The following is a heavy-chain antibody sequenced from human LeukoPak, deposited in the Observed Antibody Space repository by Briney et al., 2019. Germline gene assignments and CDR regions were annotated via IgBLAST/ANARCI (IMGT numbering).Heavy chain of an antibody. D-gene: IGHD4-11*01. CDR1: GFTFDDYT. J-gene: IGHJ4*02. Sequence: PGGSLRLSCAASGFTFDDYTMHWVRQAPGKGLEWVSLISWDGGSTYYADSVKGRFTISRDNSKNTLYLQMNSLRAEDTAVYYCAKEALQAGDYWGQGTLVTVSS. CDR2: ISWDGGST. V-gene: IGHV3-43*01. CDR3: AKEALQAGDY.